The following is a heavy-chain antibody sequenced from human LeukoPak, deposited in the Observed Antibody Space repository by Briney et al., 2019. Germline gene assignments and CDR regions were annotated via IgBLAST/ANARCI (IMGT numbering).Heavy chain of an antibody. CDR1: GFTFSSYG. CDR3: AKWKYSNSGIDDY. V-gene: IGHV3-30*18. CDR2: VSFDGKTT. D-gene: IGHD6-6*01. Sequence: PGRSLRLSCAASGFTFSSYGMHWVRQAPGKGLEWVAVVSFDGKTTYYGDSVEGRFSVSRDNSKNMLYLQMNSLRAEDTAVYYCAKWKYSNSGIDDYWGQGTLVTVSS. J-gene: IGHJ4*02.